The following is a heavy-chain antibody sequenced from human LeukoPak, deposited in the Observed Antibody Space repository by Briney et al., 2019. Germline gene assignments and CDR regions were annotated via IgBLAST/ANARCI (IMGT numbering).Heavy chain of an antibody. Sequence: SETLSLTCTVSGGSISSYYWSWLRQPAGKGLEWIGRIYTSGSTNYNPSLKSRVTMSVDTSKNQFSLKLSSVTAADTAVYSCARGGYSSGWYLGPPSAEYFQHWGQGTLVTVSS. J-gene: IGHJ1*01. CDR1: GGSISSYY. CDR2: IYTSGST. D-gene: IGHD6-19*01. V-gene: IGHV4-4*07. CDR3: ARGGYSSGWYLGPPSAEYFQH.